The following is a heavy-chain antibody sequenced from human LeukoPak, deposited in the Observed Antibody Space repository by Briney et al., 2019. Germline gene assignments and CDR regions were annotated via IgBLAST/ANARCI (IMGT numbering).Heavy chain of an antibody. CDR3: AKDRRGTSWFVY. J-gene: IGHJ5*01. D-gene: IGHD2-2*01. V-gene: IGHV1-69*13. Sequence: SVKVSXKASGGTFSSYAISWVRQAPGQGLEWIGGIIPIFGTANYAQKFQGRVTITADESTSTAYMELSSLRSDDTAFYYCAKDRRGTSWFVYWGQGTLVTVSS. CDR2: IIPIFGTA. CDR1: GGTFSSYA.